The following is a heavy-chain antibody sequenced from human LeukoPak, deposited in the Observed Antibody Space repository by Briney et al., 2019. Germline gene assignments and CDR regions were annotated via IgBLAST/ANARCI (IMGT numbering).Heavy chain of an antibody. J-gene: IGHJ4*02. V-gene: IGHV1-24*01. Sequence: ASVKVSCKPSGDTFTSYYLHWVRQAPGKGLEWMGGFDPEDGETIYAQKFQGRVTMTEDTSTDTAYMELSSLRSEDTAVYYCATLSYIVVVPASDYWGQGTLVTVSS. CDR1: GDTFTSYY. CDR3: ATLSYIVVVPASDY. CDR2: FDPEDGET. D-gene: IGHD2-2*01.